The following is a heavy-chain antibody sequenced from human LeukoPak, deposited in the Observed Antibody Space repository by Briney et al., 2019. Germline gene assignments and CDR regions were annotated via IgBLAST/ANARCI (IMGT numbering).Heavy chain of an antibody. Sequence: SVKVSCTASGGTFSSYAISWVRQAPGQGLEWMGGIIPIFGTANYAQKFQGRVTITTDESTSTAYMELSSLRSEDTAVYYCARVPDRGYYYYYMDVWGKGTTVTVSS. D-gene: IGHD1-14*01. CDR3: ARVPDRGYYYYYMDV. CDR1: GGTFSSYA. CDR2: IIPIFGTA. J-gene: IGHJ6*03. V-gene: IGHV1-69*05.